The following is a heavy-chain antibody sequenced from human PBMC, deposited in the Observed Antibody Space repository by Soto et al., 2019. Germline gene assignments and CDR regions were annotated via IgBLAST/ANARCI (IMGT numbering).Heavy chain of an antibody. Sequence: GGSLRLSCAASGFTFGEYAMHWVRRTPGKGLEWVASITWSSDMIGYADSVKGRFTISRDNGENSLYLQMSRMRREDTALYYCGKAGYASGFSAMDGWHLGTTVTVSS. V-gene: IGHV3-9*01. CDR2: ITWSSDMI. CDR1: GFTFGEYA. J-gene: IGHJ6*02. CDR3: GKAGYASGFSAMDG. D-gene: IGHD6-19*01.